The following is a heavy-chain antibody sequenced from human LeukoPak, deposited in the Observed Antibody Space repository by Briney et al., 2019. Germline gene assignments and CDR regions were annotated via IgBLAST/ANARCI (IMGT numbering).Heavy chain of an antibody. D-gene: IGHD1-7*01. V-gene: IGHV3-30-3*01. Sequence: GRSLRLSCAASGFTFSDYAMHWVRQAPGKGLEWVAVISKDGSDKYYPGSVRGRFTISRDNSKNAIYLQMDSLRAEDTAIYYCARDYWWNYDYWGQGTLVTVSS. CDR1: GFTFSDYA. J-gene: IGHJ4*02. CDR2: ISKDGSDK. CDR3: ARDYWWNYDY.